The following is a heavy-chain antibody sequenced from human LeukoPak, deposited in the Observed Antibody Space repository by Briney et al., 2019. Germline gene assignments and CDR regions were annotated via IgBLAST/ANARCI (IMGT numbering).Heavy chain of an antibody. CDR1: GYTFTGYY. CDR2: INPNSGGT. Sequence: GASVKVSCKASGYTFTGYYMHWVRQAPGQGLEWMGWINPNSGGTNYAQKFQGRVTMTRDTSISTAYMELSRLRSDDTAVYYCARDRGYSYGHPFDYWGQGTLVTVSS. D-gene: IGHD5-18*01. V-gene: IGHV1-2*02. CDR3: ARDRGYSYGHPFDY. J-gene: IGHJ4*02.